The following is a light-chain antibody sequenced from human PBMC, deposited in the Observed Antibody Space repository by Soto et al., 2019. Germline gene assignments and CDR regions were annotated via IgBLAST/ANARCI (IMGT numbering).Light chain of an antibody. CDR2: RDR. Sequence: SYELTQPLSVSVAPGQTARITCGGNNIGSKNVHWYQQKPGQAPVLVIYRDRNRPSGIPERFSGSNSGNTATLTISRAQAGDEAGYYCQVWDSSTVWVFGGGTKLTVL. V-gene: IGLV3-9*01. CDR1: NIGSKN. CDR3: QVWDSSTVWV. J-gene: IGLJ3*02.